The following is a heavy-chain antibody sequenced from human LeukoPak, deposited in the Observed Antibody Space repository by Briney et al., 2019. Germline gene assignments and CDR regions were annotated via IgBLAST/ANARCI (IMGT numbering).Heavy chain of an antibody. V-gene: IGHV3-21*01. CDR1: GFTFSSYS. CDR3: ARGPNQRFDY. D-gene: IGHD1-14*01. J-gene: IGHJ4*02. Sequence: GGSLRLSCAASGFTFSSYSMNWVRQAPGKGLEWVSSISSSSSYIYYADSVKGRFTISRDSAKNSLYLQMNSLRAEDTAVYYCARGPNQRFDYWGQGTLVTVSS. CDR2: ISSSSSYI.